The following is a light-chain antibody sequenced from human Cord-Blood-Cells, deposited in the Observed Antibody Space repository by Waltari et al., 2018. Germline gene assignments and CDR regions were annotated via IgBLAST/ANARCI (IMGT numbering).Light chain of an antibody. CDR3: QQRSNWPLT. Sequence: EIVLTQSPATLSLSPGERATISCRASQSVSSYLAWYQRKPGQAPRLLIYYASNRATGIPARFSGIGSGTDFTLTISSLEPEDFAVYYCQQRSNWPLTFGGGTKVEIK. CDR1: QSVSSY. J-gene: IGKJ4*01. V-gene: IGKV3-11*01. CDR2: YAS.